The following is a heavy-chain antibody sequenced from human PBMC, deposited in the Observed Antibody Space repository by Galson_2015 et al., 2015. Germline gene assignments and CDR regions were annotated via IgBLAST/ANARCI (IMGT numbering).Heavy chain of an antibody. J-gene: IGHJ4*02. D-gene: IGHD2-15*01. V-gene: IGHV3-48*02. CDR1: GFIFSSYW. CDR3: ARDGDCSGGSCYPTPLVY. Sequence: SLRLSCAASGFIFSSYWMSWVRQAPGKGLEWVSYISSSSSTIYYADSVKGRFTISRDNAKNSLYLQMNSLRDEDTAVYYCARDGDCSGGSCYPTPLVYWGQGTLVTVSS. CDR2: ISSSSSTI.